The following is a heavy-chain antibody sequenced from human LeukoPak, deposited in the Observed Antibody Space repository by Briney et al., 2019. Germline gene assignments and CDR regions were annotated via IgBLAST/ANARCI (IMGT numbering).Heavy chain of an antibody. CDR3: ARVSGLDDILTGYYTYYFDY. Sequence: SQTLSLTCAISGDSVSSNSAAWNWIRQSPSRGLEWLGRTYYRSKWYNDYAVSVKSRITINPDTSKNQFSLQLNSVTPEDTAVYYCARVSGLDDILTGYYTYYFDYWGQGTLVTVSS. D-gene: IGHD3-9*01. V-gene: IGHV6-1*01. CDR1: GDSVSSNSAA. CDR2: TYYRSKWYN. J-gene: IGHJ4*02.